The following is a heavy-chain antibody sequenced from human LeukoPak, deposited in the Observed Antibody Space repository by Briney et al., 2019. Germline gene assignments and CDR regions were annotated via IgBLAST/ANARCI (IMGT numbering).Heavy chain of an antibody. Sequence: PGASLRLSCAASGFTFSSYTMSWVRQAPGKGLEWVSAISGSGGSTYYADSVKGRFTISRDNSKNTLYLQMNSLRAEDTAVYYCGKALIAVAGTPGDYWGQGTLVTVSS. CDR3: GKALIAVAGTPGDY. V-gene: IGHV3-23*01. D-gene: IGHD6-19*01. CDR1: GFTFSSYT. CDR2: ISGSGGST. J-gene: IGHJ4*02.